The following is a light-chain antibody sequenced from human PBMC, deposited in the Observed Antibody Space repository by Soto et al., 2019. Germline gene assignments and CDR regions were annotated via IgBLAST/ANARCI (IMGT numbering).Light chain of an antibody. Sequence: QSVLTQPASVSGSPGQSITISCTGTTSDVGSYDLVSWYQHHPGKAPKLLIYGVSKRPSGVSDRFSGSKSGNTASLTISGLQTEDEADYYCCSFAGSSNLYVFGTGTKVTVL. J-gene: IGLJ1*01. V-gene: IGLV2-23*02. CDR1: TSDVGSYDL. CDR2: GVS. CDR3: CSFAGSSNLYV.